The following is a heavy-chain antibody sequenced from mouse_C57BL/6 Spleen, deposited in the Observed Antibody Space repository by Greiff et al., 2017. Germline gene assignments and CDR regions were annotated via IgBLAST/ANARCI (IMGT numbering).Heavy chain of an antibody. CDR3: ARTYYDYADWYFDV. CDR1: GFTFSDYG. Sequence: EVKLVESGGGLVKPGGSLKLSCAASGFTFSDYGMHWVRQAPEKGLEWVAYISSGSSTIYYADTVKGRFTISRDNAKNTLFLQMTSLRSEDTAMYYCARTYYDYADWYFDVWGTGTTVTVSS. J-gene: IGHJ1*03. CDR2: ISSGSSTI. V-gene: IGHV5-17*01. D-gene: IGHD2-4*01.